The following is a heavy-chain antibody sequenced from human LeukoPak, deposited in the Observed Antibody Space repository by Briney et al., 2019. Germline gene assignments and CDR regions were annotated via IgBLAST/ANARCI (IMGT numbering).Heavy chain of an antibody. CDR3: ARDWGIVGATTVDY. V-gene: IGHV1-18*01. D-gene: IGHD1-26*01. Sequence: GASVKVSCKASGYTFTSYGISWVRQAPGQGLEWMGWISAYNGNTNYAQKLQGRVTMTTDTSTSTAYKELRSLRSDDTAVYYCARDWGIVGATTVDYWGQGTLVTVSS. CDR2: ISAYNGNT. J-gene: IGHJ4*02. CDR1: GYTFTSYG.